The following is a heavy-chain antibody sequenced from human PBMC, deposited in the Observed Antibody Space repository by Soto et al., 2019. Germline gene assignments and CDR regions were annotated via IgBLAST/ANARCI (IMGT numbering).Heavy chain of an antibody. V-gene: IGHV3-30-3*01. J-gene: IGHJ4*02. D-gene: IGHD2-8*02. CDR2: ISHDGART. Sequence: QVQLVESGGGMVQPGESLRLSCEASGFTFISYSIHWVRQAPGKGLEWVATISHDGARTSYADSVNGRFTLSRDNSKTTVYLEMNSLRVEDTAVYHCARDKDWGWHDYWGQGTLVTVSS. CDR3: ARDKDWGWHDY. CDR1: GFTFISYS.